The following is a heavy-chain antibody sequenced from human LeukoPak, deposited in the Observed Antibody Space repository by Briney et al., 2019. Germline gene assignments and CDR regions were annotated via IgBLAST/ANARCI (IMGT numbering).Heavy chain of an antibody. CDR2: ISGSGGST. V-gene: IGHV3-23*01. Sequence: GGSLRLSCAASGFTFSSYAMSWVRQAPGKGLEWVSAISGSGGSTYYADSVKGRFTISRDNSENTLYLQMNSLRAEDTAVYYCAKDGGDDSSGYDAFDIWGQGTMVTVSS. D-gene: IGHD3-22*01. J-gene: IGHJ3*02. CDR3: AKDGGDDSSGYDAFDI. CDR1: GFTFSSYA.